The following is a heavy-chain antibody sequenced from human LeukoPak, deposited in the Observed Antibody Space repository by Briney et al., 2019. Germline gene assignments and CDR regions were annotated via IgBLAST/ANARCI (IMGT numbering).Heavy chain of an antibody. V-gene: IGHV4-34*01. Sequence: PSETLSLTCAVDGGSFSGYWWSWIRQFPDKGLGWVGEINHSGTTKHKPSVESRVTISVDLSNDQFSLKLSSVTAADTAVYYFTMGGPAVAVPGDYWGQGSLATVSS. CDR1: GGSFSGYW. CDR3: TMGGPAVAVPGDY. CDR2: INHSGTT. D-gene: IGHD3-10*01. J-gene: IGHJ4*02.